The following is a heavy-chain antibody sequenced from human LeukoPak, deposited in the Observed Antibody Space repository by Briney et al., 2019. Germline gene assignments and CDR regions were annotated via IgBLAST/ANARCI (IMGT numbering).Heavy chain of an antibody. CDR1: GYTFTGYY. Sequence: GASVKVSCKASGYTFTGYYMHWVRQAPGQGLEWMGWINPNSGGTNYAQKFQGRVTMTRDTSISTAYMELSRLRSDDTAVYYCARVVVGATPPVDLRFQHWGQGTLVTVSS. D-gene: IGHD1-26*01. CDR3: ARVVVGATPPVDLRFQH. J-gene: IGHJ1*01. V-gene: IGHV1-2*02. CDR2: INPNSGGT.